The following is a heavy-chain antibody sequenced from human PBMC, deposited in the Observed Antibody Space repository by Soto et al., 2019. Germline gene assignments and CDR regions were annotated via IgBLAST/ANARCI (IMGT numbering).Heavy chain of an antibody. V-gene: IGHV1-8*02. CDR2: MNPINGAA. CDR1: GYDFTAYD. D-gene: IGHD6-13*01. Sequence: ASVKVSCKASGYDFTAYDINWVRQASGPGLEWMGWMNPINGAAGSARRFQGRVSMTRNTATGTAYLELTNLRSDDTAVYFCGRGPSPRAPAGGTPYYYAMDVWGQGTTVTVSS. J-gene: IGHJ6*02. CDR3: GRGPSPRAPAGGTPYYYAMDV.